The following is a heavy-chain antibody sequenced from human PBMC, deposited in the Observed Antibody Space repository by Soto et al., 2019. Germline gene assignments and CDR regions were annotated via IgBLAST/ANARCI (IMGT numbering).Heavy chain of an antibody. V-gene: IGHV3-23*01. Sequence: EVQLLESGGGLVQPGGSLRLSCAASGFTFSNYAMTWVRQAPGKGLEWVSAISGCGGSTYYADSVKGRCTISRDNSKNTVYLQMNSLRAEDTAIYYCASDYIYDSSGNIVQPDYWGQGTLVTVSS. J-gene: IGHJ4*02. CDR2: ISGCGGST. CDR1: GFTFSNYA. CDR3: ASDYIYDSSGNIVQPDY. D-gene: IGHD3-22*01.